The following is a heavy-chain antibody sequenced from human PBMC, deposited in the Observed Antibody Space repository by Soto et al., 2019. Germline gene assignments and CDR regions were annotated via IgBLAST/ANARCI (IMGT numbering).Heavy chain of an antibody. V-gene: IGHV4-59*08. CDR1: GGSISSYY. D-gene: IGHD2-2*01. CDR3: ARHFSWDWSPIVVVPGTFDP. Sequence: PSETLSLTCTVSGGSISSYYWSWIRQPPGKGLEWIGYIYYSGSTNYNPSLKSRVTISVDTSRNQFSLKLSSVTAADTAVYYCARHFSWDWSPIVVVPGTFDPWGQGTLVTVSS. CDR2: IYYSGST. J-gene: IGHJ5*02.